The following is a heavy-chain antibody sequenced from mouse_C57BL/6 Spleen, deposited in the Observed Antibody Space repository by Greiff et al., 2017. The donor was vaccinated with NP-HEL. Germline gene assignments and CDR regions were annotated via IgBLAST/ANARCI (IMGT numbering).Heavy chain of an antibody. Sequence: QVQLQQSGAELARPGASVKMSCKASGYTFTSSTMHWVKQRPGPGLEWIGYINPSSGYTKYNQKFKDKATLTADKSSSTAYMQLSSLTSEDSAVYYCAREGGPPFAYWGQGTLVTVSA. CDR3: AREGGPPFAY. V-gene: IGHV1-4*01. CDR1: GYTFTSST. J-gene: IGHJ3*01. CDR2: INPSSGYT.